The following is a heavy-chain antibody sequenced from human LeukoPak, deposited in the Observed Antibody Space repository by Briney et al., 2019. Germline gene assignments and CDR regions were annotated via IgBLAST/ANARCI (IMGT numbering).Heavy chain of an antibody. J-gene: IGHJ4*02. CDR1: GGSISSSSYY. V-gene: IGHV4-39*07. Sequence: SETLSLTCTVSGGSISSSSYYWGWIRQPPGKGLEWIGSIYYSGSTYYNPSLKSRVTISVDTAKNQFSLKLSSVTAADTAVYYCARARASIAAAGTVDYWGQGTLVTASS. D-gene: IGHD6-13*01. CDR3: ARARASIAAAGTVDY. CDR2: IYYSGST.